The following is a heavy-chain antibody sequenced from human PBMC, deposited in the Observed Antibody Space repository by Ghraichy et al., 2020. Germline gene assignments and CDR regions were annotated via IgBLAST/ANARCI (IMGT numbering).Heavy chain of an antibody. V-gene: IGHV4-39*01. J-gene: IGHJ5*02. Sequence: SETLSLTCTVSGGSISSSSYYWGWIRQPPGKGLEWIGSIYYSGSTYYNPSLKSRVTISVDTSKNQFSLKLSSVTAADTAVYYCARHQAFYCGGDCYSGNWFDPWGQGTLVTVSS. CDR1: GGSISSSSYY. CDR2: IYYSGST. CDR3: ARHQAFYCGGDCYSGNWFDP. D-gene: IGHD2-21*02.